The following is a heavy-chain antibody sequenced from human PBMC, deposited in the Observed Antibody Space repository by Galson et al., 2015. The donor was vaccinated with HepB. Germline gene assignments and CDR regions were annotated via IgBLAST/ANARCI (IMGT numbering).Heavy chain of an antibody. J-gene: IGHJ5*02. CDR1: GGTFSKYD. Sequence: SVKVSCKASGGTFSKYDISWVRQAPGQGLEWMGRIIPILGIANYAQKFQGRVTITADKSTSTAYMELSSLGSEDTAVYYCARGNDLRPWFDPWGQGTLVTVSS. D-gene: IGHD3-3*01. CDR2: IIPILGIA. CDR3: ARGNDLRPWFDP. V-gene: IGHV1-69*04.